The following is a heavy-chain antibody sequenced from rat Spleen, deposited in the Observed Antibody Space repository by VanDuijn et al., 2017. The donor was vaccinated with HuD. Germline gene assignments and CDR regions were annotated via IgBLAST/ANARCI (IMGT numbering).Heavy chain of an antibody. Sequence: QVQLKESGPGLVQPSQTLSLTCTVSGFSLTSYGVSWVRQPPGKGLEWMGGIWGDGSTNYNSALKSRLSISRDTSKSQVFLKMNSLQTEDTAIYFCTRDGGSWYFDFWGPGTMVTVSS. J-gene: IGHJ1*01. CDR2: IWGDGST. CDR3: TRDGGSWYFDF. CDR1: GFSLTSYG. D-gene: IGHD5-1*01. V-gene: IGHV2-15*01.